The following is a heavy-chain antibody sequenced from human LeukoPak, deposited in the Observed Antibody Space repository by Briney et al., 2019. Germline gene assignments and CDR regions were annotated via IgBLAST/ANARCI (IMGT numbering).Heavy chain of an antibody. D-gene: IGHD2-2*02. Sequence: GGSLRLSCAASGFTFSSYWMSWVRQAPGKGLEWVANIKQDGSEKYYVDSVKGLFTISRDNAKNSLYLQMNSLRAEDTAVYYCARYCSSTSCYTGAFDIWGQGTMVTVSS. J-gene: IGHJ3*02. CDR3: ARYCSSTSCYTGAFDI. CDR1: GFTFSSYW. CDR2: IKQDGSEK. V-gene: IGHV3-7*01.